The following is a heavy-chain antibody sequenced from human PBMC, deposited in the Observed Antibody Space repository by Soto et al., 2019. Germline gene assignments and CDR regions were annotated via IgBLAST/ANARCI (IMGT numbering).Heavy chain of an antibody. Sequence: PSETLSLTCTVSGGSISSCYWSWIRQPPGKGLEWIGYIYYSGSTNYNPSLKSRVTISVDTSKNQFSLKLSSVTAADTAVYYCARGLTSYYDFWSGYPNWFDPWGQGTLVTVSS. CDR3: ARGLTSYYDFWSGYPNWFDP. J-gene: IGHJ5*02. V-gene: IGHV4-59*01. CDR1: GGSISSCY. CDR2: IYYSGST. D-gene: IGHD3-3*01.